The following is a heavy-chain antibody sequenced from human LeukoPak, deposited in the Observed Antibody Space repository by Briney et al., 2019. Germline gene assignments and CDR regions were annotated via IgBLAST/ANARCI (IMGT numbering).Heavy chain of an antibody. V-gene: IGHV4-31*03. Sequence: SETLSLTCTVSGGSISSGGYYWSWIRQDPGRGLEWIGYIDYSGSTYYAPSLKSRVSISVDTSKNQFSLRLTSVTAADTAVYYCARVYYDSRGFSGFDPWGQGTLVTVSS. J-gene: IGHJ5*02. CDR3: ARVYYDSRGFSGFDP. D-gene: IGHD3-22*01. CDR2: IDYSGST. CDR1: GGSISSGGYY.